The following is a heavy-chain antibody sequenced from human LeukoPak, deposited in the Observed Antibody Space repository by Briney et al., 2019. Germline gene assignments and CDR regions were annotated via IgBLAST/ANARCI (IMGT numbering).Heavy chain of an antibody. CDR1: GYTFTGYY. D-gene: IGHD6-19*01. J-gene: IGHJ2*01. Sequence: ASVKVSCKASGYTFTGYYMHWVRQAPGQGLEWMGWINPNSGGTNYAQKFQGRVTMTRDMSISTAYMELSSLRSDDTAVYYCARDASSGWIDLWGRGTLVTISS. CDR3: ARDASSGWIDL. V-gene: IGHV1-2*02. CDR2: INPNSGGT.